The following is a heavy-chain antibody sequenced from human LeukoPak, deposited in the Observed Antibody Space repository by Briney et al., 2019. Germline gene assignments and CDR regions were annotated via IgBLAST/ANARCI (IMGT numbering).Heavy chain of an antibody. V-gene: IGHV4-38-2*02. CDR2: IYHSGST. CDR1: GYSISSGYY. D-gene: IGHD1-26*01. CDR3: ARDLRRYSGSYFDY. J-gene: IGHJ4*02. Sequence: SETLSLTCTVSGYSISSGYYWGWIRQPPGKGLEWIGSIYHSGSTYYNPSLKSRVTISVDTSKNQFSLKLSSVTAADTAVYYCARDLRRYSGSYFDYWGQGTLVTVSS.